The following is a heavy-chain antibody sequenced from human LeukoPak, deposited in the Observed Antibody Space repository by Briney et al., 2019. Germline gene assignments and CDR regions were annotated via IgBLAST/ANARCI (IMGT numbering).Heavy chain of an antibody. CDR3: AKGISSSWYHPFDY. V-gene: IGHV3-43D*03. D-gene: IGHD6-13*01. Sequence: PGGSLRLSCAASGFTFDDYAMHWVRHAPGKGLEWVSLISWDGGSTYYADSVKGRFTISRDNSKNSLYLQMNSLRAEDTALYYCAKGISSSWYHPFDYWGQGTLVTVSS. CDR2: ISWDGGST. J-gene: IGHJ4*02. CDR1: GFTFDDYA.